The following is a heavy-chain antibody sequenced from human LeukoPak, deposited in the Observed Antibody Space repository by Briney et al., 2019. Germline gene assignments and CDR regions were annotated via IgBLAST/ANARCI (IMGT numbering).Heavy chain of an antibody. CDR1: GGSVSGGSYY. CDR3: ARGRYSPDY. CDR2: IYYSGST. D-gene: IGHD1-1*01. V-gene: IGHV4-39*01. Sequence: SETLSLTCTVSGGSVSGGSYYWSWIRQPPGKGLEWIGSIYYSGSTYYNPSLKSRVTISVDTSKNQFSLKLSSVTAADTAVYYCARGRYSPDYWGQGTLVTVSS. J-gene: IGHJ4*02.